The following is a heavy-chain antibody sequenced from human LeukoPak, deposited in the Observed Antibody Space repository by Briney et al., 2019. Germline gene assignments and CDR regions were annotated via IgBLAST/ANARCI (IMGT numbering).Heavy chain of an antibody. Sequence: GASVKVSCKASGYTFTSYYMHWVRQAPGQGLEWMGIINPSGGSTSYAQKFQGRVTVTRDTSTSTVYMELSSLRSEDTAVYYCARDLWFGESSYGMDVWGKGTTVTVSS. CDR3: ARDLWFGESSYGMDV. D-gene: IGHD3-10*01. V-gene: IGHV1-46*01. CDR2: INPSGGST. J-gene: IGHJ6*04. CDR1: GYTFTSYY.